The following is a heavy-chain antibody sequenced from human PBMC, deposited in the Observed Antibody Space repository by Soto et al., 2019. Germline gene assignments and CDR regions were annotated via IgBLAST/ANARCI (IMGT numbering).Heavy chain of an antibody. J-gene: IGHJ6*02. D-gene: IGHD1-7*01. CDR3: AKDSRTYYYYGMDV. Sequence: EVQLVESGGGLVQPGRSLRLSCAASGFTFDDYAMHWVRQAPGKGLEWVSGISWNSGSIGYADSVKGRFTISRDNAKNSLYLQMNGLRAEDTALYYCAKDSRTYYYYGMDVWGQGTTVTVSS. CDR2: ISWNSGSI. V-gene: IGHV3-9*01. CDR1: GFTFDDYA.